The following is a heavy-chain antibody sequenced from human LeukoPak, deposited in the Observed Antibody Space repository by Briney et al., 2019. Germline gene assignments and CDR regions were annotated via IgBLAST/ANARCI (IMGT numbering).Heavy chain of an antibody. Sequence: PGGSLRLSCAGYGITLSELWMNWVRQVPGEGLEWVANIKQDGSEKKYVDSVKGRFTISRDNAKNSVYLQMNSLRVDDTAVYYCVGGYGWLPDYWGQGALVTVSS. V-gene: IGHV3-7*04. CDR2: IKQDGSEK. D-gene: IGHD6-19*01. J-gene: IGHJ4*02. CDR3: VGGYGWLPDY. CDR1: GITLSELW.